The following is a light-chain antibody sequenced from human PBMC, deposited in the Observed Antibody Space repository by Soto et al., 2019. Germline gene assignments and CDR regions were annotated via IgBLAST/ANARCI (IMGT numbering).Light chain of an antibody. J-gene: IGLJ1*01. Sequence: QSALTQPASVSGSPGQSITISCTGTSSDVGGYNYVSWYQQHPGKAPKLMIYDVSNRPSGVSNRFSGSKSGNTASLTISALQAEDEADYYCSSYTSSSLHVFGTGTKLTVL. CDR1: SSDVGGYNY. CDR2: DVS. CDR3: SSYTSSSLHV. V-gene: IGLV2-14*03.